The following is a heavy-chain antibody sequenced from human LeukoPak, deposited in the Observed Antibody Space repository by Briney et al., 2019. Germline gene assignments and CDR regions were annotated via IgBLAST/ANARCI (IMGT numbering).Heavy chain of an antibody. Sequence: PGGSLRLSCAASGFIFSTYSMSWVRQAPGKGLEWVSAISARGGSTFYSDSVRGRFTISRDNSKNTLNLQMNSLRAEDTAVYYCARDAIADTSVADAFDIWGQGTMVTVSS. V-gene: IGHV3-23*01. D-gene: IGHD6-19*01. CDR2: ISARGGST. CDR1: GFIFSTYS. CDR3: ARDAIADTSVADAFDI. J-gene: IGHJ3*02.